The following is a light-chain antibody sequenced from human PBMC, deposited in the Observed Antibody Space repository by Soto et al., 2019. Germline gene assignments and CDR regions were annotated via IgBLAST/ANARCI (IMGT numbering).Light chain of an antibody. CDR3: QQYNNWPPLT. CDR2: DAS. J-gene: IGKJ4*01. V-gene: IGKV3-15*01. Sequence: EIVMTQSPATLSVPPGDRATLSCRASQSVSSSLAWYQQIPGQAPRLLIYDASTRATGIPARFGGSGSGTEFTLTISSLQSEDFAVYYCQQYNNWPPLTFGGGTKVELK. CDR1: QSVSSS.